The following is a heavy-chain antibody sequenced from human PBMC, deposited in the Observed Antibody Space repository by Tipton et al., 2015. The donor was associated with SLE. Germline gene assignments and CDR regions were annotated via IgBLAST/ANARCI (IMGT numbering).Heavy chain of an antibody. CDR3: AREGGGPDY. D-gene: IGHD1-26*01. Sequence: LRLSCSVYDGSFSGYYWTWIRQPPGKGLEWIGEINHSGGTNYNPSLKSRVTISIDTSKNQFSLKLRSVTAADTAIYYCAREGGGPDYWGQGTLVTFSS. CDR1: DGSFSGYY. CDR2: INHSGGT. V-gene: IGHV4-34*01. J-gene: IGHJ4*02.